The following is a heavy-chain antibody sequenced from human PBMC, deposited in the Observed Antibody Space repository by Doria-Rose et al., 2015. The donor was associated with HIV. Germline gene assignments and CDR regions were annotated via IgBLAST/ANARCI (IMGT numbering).Heavy chain of an antibody. CDR2: IFYTGST. V-gene: IGHV4-59*01. J-gene: IGHJ4*02. CDR1: GGSISHYY. D-gene: IGHD1-26*01. Sequence: VQLVESGPGLVKPSETLSLTCSVSGGSISHYYWSWIRQPPGKGLEYIGDIFYTGSTNYSPSLKSRVSVSIDTSKNKFSLRLSSVTAADTAVYYCARVLGGTYDYWGQGTLVTVSS. CDR3: ARVLGGTYDY.